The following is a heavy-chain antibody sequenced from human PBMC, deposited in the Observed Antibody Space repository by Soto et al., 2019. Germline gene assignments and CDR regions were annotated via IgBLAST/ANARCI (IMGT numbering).Heavy chain of an antibody. Sequence: QVQLVQSGAEVKKPGSSVKVSCKASGGTFSSYAISWVRQAPGQGLEWMGGIIPIFGTANYAQKFQGRVTITADESTSTDYMELSSLRSEDTAVYYCARGTRVTTFPPHFWFDPWGQGTLVTVSS. CDR1: GGTFSSYA. CDR3: ARGTRVTTFPPHFWFDP. D-gene: IGHD4-17*01. CDR2: IIPIFGTA. V-gene: IGHV1-69*12. J-gene: IGHJ5*02.